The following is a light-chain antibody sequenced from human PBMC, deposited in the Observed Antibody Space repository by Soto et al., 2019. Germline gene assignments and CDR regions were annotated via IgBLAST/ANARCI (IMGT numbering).Light chain of an antibody. CDR1: SSDVGTYDY. CDR2: DVN. Sequence: QSALTQPASVSGSPGQSITISCTGTSSDVGTYDYVSWHQQHPGKAPKLIIYDVNNRPSGVSSRFSGSKSGNTASLTISGLQAADEADYYCCSFSTSGTHVFGSGTKLTVL. V-gene: IGLV2-14*01. J-gene: IGLJ1*01. CDR3: CSFSTSGTHV.